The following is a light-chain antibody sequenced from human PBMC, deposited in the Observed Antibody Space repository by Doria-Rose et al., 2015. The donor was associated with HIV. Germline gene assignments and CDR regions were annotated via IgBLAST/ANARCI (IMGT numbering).Light chain of an antibody. J-gene: IGKJ1*01. V-gene: IGKV3-20*01. CDR2: DGS. CDR3: HQYGTSWT. Sequence: TQSPGTLSLSPGERATLSCRASPSFSSTYLAWYQQKPGQAHSLLIYDGSTRATGIPDRFSASGSGTDLTLTINRLEPEDFALYYCHQYGTSWTFGQGTKVEI. CDR1: PSFSSTY.